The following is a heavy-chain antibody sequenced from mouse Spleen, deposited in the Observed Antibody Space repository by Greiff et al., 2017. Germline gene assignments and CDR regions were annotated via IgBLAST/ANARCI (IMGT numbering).Heavy chain of an antibody. J-gene: IGHJ4*01. Sequence: QVQLKESGAELVKPGASVKISCKASCYAFSSYWMNWVKQRPGKGLEWIGQIYPGDGDTNYNGKFKGKATLTADKSSSTAYMQLSSLTSEDSAVYFCARGTTEAMDYWGQGTSVTVSS. CDR1: CYAFSSYW. V-gene: IGHV1-80*01. D-gene: IGHD1-1*01. CDR3: ARGTTEAMDY. CDR2: IYPGDGDT.